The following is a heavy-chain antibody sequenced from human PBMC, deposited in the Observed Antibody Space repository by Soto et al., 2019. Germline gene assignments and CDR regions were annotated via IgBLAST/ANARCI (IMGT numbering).Heavy chain of an antibody. CDR3: ARDGGSHSGGIDY. CDR2: IIPIFGTA. Sequence: QVQLVQSGAEVKKPGSSVNVSCKASGGTFSSYSINWVRQAPGQGLEWMGEIIPIFGTANYAQKFQGRVTITAAESTSTAYMELSSLRSEDTDVYYCARDGGSHSGGIDYWGHGTLVTVSS. V-gene: IGHV1-69*01. CDR1: GGTFSSYS. J-gene: IGHJ4*01. D-gene: IGHD1-26*01.